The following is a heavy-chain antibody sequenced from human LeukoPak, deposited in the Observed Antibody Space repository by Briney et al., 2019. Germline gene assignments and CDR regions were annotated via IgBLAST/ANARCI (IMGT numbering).Heavy chain of an antibody. CDR2: ISTTGTI. CDR3: ARRSDFDY. V-gene: IGHV3-48*03. CDR1: GFTFSSYE. Sequence: GGSLRLSCAASGFTFSSYEMNWARQAPGKGLEWVSYISTTGTIYYADSVKGRFTISRDNAKNSLYLQMNSLRAEDTAVYYCARRSDFDYRGQGTLVTVSS. D-gene: IGHD1-26*01. J-gene: IGHJ4*02.